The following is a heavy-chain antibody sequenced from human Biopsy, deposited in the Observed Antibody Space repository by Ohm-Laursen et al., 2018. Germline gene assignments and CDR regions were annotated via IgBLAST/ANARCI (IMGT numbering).Heavy chain of an antibody. CDR2: ISGSGDAK. CDR1: GFSFRNYA. J-gene: IGHJ4*02. D-gene: IGHD3-10*01. CDR3: AKNQAHNERVTDHFDS. Sequence: GSLRLSCTASGFSFRNYAMSWVRQAPGKGLEWLSEISGSGDAKYYADSVEGRFTISKDISKNTLYLQMNSLSVDDTAIYYCAKNQAHNERVTDHFDSWGQGTLVTVSS. V-gene: IGHV3-23*01.